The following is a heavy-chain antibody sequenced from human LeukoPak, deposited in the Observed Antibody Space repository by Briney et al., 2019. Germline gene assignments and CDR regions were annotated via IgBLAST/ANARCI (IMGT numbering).Heavy chain of an antibody. CDR3: ARCSRGMVRGVSD. CDR1: GYTFTSYA. CDR2: INAGNGNT. D-gene: IGHD3-10*01. V-gene: IGHV1-3*01. Sequence: ASVKVSCKASGYTFTSYAMHWVRQAPGQRLEWMGWINAGNGNTKYSQKLQGRVTMTTDTSTSTAYMELRSLRSDDTAVYYCARCSRGMVRGVSDWGQGTLVTVSS. J-gene: IGHJ4*02.